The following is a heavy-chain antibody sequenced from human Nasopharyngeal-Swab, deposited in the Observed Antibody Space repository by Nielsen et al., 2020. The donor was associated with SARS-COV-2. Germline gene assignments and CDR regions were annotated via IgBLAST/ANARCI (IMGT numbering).Heavy chain of an antibody. CDR1: GFTFSSYD. J-gene: IGHJ6*02. V-gene: IGHV3-13*01. Sequence: GESLKISCAASGFTFSSYDMHWVRQATGKGLEWVSAIGTAGDAYYPGSVKGRFTISRENAKNSLYLQMNSLRAGDTAVYYCARSYGMDVWGQGTTVTVSS. CDR2: IGTAGDA. CDR3: ARSYGMDV.